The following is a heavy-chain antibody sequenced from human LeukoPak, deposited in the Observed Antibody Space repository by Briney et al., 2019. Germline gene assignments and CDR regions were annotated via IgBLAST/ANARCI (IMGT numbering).Heavy chain of an antibody. Sequence: SATLSLTCTVSGGSISSGDYYWSWIRQPPGKGLEWIGYIYYSGSTYYNPSLKSRVTISVDTSKNQFSLKLSSVTAADTAVYYCARGPSSWYYFDYWGQGTLVTVSS. J-gene: IGHJ4*02. V-gene: IGHV4-30-4*01. D-gene: IGHD6-19*01. CDR3: ARGPSSWYYFDY. CDR2: IYYSGST. CDR1: GGSISSGDYY.